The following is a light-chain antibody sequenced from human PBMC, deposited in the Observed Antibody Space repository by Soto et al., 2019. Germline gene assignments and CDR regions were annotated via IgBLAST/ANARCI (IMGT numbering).Light chain of an antibody. CDR2: GAS. Sequence: LNHAPRTLLLSPRERATLSCRASQSVSSSYLAWYQQKPGQAPRLLIYGASSRATGIPDRFSGSGSGTDFTLTISRLEPEDFAVYYCQQYGSSPSWTFGQGTKVDIK. CDR1: QSVSSSY. CDR3: QQYGSSPSWT. V-gene: IGKV3-20*01. J-gene: IGKJ1*01.